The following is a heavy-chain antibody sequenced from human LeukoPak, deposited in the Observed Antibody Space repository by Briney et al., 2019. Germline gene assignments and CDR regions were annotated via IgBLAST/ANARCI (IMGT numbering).Heavy chain of an antibody. V-gene: IGHV3-23*01. J-gene: IGHJ4*02. D-gene: IGHD3-22*01. CDR2: ISGSGGST. CDR1: GFTFSSYA. Sequence: QPGGSLRLSCAASGFTFSSYAMSWVRQAPGKGLEWVSAISGSGGSTHYADSVKGRFTISRYNSKNTLYLQMNSLRAEDTAVYYCAKDASWDSSGLYFDYWGQGTLVTVSS. CDR3: AKDASWDSSGLYFDY.